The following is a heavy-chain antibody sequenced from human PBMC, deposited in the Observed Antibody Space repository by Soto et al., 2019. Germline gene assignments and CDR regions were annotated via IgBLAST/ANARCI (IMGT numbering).Heavy chain of an antibody. J-gene: IGHJ6*02. Sequence: PGGSLRLSCVGSGFTFSTYSINWGRQAPGKGLEWVSSISSRSDIYYADSVKGRFTTSRDNAKNSVSLQMNSLRAEDTAVYYCAREYTAWPLAYGLDVWGQGTTVTVSS. CDR1: GFTFSTYS. CDR2: ISSRSDI. D-gene: IGHD2-2*02. V-gene: IGHV3-21*01. CDR3: AREYTAWPLAYGLDV.